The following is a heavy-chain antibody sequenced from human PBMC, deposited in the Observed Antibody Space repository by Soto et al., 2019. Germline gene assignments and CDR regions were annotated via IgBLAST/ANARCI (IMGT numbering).Heavy chain of an antibody. D-gene: IGHD4-17*01. CDR2: ISGSGGGT. V-gene: IGHV3-23*01. Sequence: EVQLLESGGGLVQPGGSLRLSCAASGFTFSSYAMSWVRQAPGKGLEWVSAISGSGGGTYYADSVKGRFTISRDNSKNTLYLQMNSLRAEDTAVYYCAKDDYGDSRYFDYWGQGTLVTVSS. J-gene: IGHJ4*02. CDR3: AKDDYGDSRYFDY. CDR1: GFTFSSYA.